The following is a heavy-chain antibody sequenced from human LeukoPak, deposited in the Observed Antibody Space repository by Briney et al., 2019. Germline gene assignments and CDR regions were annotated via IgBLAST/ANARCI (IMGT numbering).Heavy chain of an antibody. V-gene: IGHV3-7*04. J-gene: IGHJ4*02. CDR2: IKQEGSEK. D-gene: IGHD5-12*01. CDR3: ARDDSGND. Sequence: PGGSLRLSCAASGFTFSDYWMSWVRQAPGKGLEWVANIKQEGSEKYYVDSVTGRFTISRENAKNSLYLQMNSLRAEDTAVYYCARDDSGNDWGEGTLVTVSS. CDR1: GFTFSDYW.